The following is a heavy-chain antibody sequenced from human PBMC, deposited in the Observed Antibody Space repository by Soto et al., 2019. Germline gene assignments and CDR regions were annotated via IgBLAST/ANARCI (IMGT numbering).Heavy chain of an antibody. V-gene: IGHV4-31*03. J-gene: IGHJ3*02. CDR1: GGSISSGGYY. CDR2: IYYSGST. CDR3: ARDPIPNAFDI. Sequence: SETLSLTCTVSGGSISSGGYYWSWIRQHPGKGLEWIGYIYYSGSTYYNPSLKSRVTISVDTSKNQFSLKLSSVTAADTAVYYCARDPIPNAFDIWGQGTMVTVSS.